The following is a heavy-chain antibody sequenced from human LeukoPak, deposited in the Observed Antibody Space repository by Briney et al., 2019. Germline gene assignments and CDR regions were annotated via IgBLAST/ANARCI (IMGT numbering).Heavy chain of an antibody. CDR2: IYYSGST. D-gene: IGHD3-22*01. V-gene: IGHV4-39*07. CDR1: GGSISSSSYY. J-gene: IGHJ4*02. Sequence: SETLSLTCTVSGGSISSSSYYWGWIRQPPGKGLEWIGSIYYSGSTYYNPSLKSRVTISVDTSKNQFSLKLSSVTAADTAVYYCARGSTHYDSSGYYNFDYRGQGTLVTVSS. CDR3: ARGSTHYDSSGYYNFDY.